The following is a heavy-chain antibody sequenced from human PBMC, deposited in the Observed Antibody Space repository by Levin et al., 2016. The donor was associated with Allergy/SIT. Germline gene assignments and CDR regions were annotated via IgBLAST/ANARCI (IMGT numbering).Heavy chain of an antibody. CDR3: ARVHSYGDYDY. D-gene: IGHD4-17*01. V-gene: IGHV1-18*01. CDR1: GYTFTSYG. CDR2: ISAYHGNT. Sequence: ASVKVSCKASGYTFTSYGISWVRQAPGQGLEWMGWISAYHGNTNYAQKLQGRVTMTIDTSTNTAYMELRSLRYDDTAVYYCARVHSYGDYDYWGQGTLVTVSS. J-gene: IGHJ4*02.